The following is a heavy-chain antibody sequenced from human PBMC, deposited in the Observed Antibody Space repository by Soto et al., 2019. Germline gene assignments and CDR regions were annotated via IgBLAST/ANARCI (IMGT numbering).Heavy chain of an antibody. J-gene: IGHJ6*03. V-gene: IGHV4-59*08. CDR2: IYYSGST. D-gene: IGHD5-12*01. Sequence: SETLSLTCTVSGGSISSYYWSWIRQPPGKGLEWIGYIYYSGSTNYNPSLKSRVTISVDTSKNQFSLKLSSVTAADTAVYYCARHVDERSKTNYYYYYYMDVWGKGTTVTVSS. CDR3: ARHVDERSKTNYYYYYYMDV. CDR1: GGSISSYY.